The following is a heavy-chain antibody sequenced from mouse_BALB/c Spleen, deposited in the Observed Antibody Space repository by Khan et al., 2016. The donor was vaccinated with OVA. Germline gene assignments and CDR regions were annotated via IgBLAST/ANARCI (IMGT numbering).Heavy chain of an antibody. Sequence: VQLKQSGPELMKPGASVKISCKASGYSFTTYYIHWVRQSHGKSLEWIGFIDPFSGGTTYNQKFKGKATLTADKSSSTAYIHLSNLTSEDSAVYYCTRHGYVAWFTYGGQGTLVTVSA. J-gene: IGHJ3*01. D-gene: IGHD2-2*01. CDR3: TRHGYVAWFTY. CDR2: IDPFSGGT. V-gene: IGHV1S135*01. CDR1: GYSFTTYY.